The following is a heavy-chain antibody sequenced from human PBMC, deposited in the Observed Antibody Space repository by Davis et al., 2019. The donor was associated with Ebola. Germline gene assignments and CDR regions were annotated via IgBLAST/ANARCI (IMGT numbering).Heavy chain of an antibody. Sequence: PGGSLRLSCAASGFTFSSYWMSWVRQAPGKGPEWVAVVSHSEREKFYADSVKGRFTISRDNSENTLYLQMNSLTADDTAVYYCARAVFHEVLDYWGQGTPVTVSP. D-gene: IGHD3-3*01. CDR1: GFTFSSYW. V-gene: IGHV3-30*03. J-gene: IGHJ4*02. CDR3: ARAVFHEVLDY. CDR2: VSHSEREK.